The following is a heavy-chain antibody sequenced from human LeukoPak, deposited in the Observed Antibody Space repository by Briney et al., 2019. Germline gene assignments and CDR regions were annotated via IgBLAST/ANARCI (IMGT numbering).Heavy chain of an antibody. V-gene: IGHV3-23*01. CDR2: ISGSGGST. D-gene: IGHD3-10*01. J-gene: IGHJ4*02. CDR1: GITFSTSA. Sequence: GGSLRLSCAASGITFSTSAMSWVRQAPGKGLEWVSAISGSGGSTYYADSVKGRFTISRDSSKSTLHLQMNSLRVDDTAVYYCAKLLRGTVVPFYDYWGQGTLVTVSS. CDR3: AKLLRGTVVPFYDY.